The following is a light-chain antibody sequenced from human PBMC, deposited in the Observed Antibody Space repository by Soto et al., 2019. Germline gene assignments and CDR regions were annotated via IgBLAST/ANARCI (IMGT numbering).Light chain of an antibody. V-gene: IGKV1-5*03. Sequence: DIQMTQSPSTLSSSVGERVTITCRASQSIISWLAWYQQQPGHAPKLLIYKASILNSGVPTSFSGSGSATEFTLTISSLQPDDFATYYCQQYNSYPYTFGQGTKLEIK. J-gene: IGKJ2*01. CDR1: QSIISW. CDR2: KAS. CDR3: QQYNSYPYT.